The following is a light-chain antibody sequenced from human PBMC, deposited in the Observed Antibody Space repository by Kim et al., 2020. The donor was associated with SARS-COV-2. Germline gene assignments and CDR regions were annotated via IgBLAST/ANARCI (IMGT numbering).Light chain of an antibody. J-gene: IGLJ3*02. CDR3: QSYDSNNWV. CDR2: EDN. CDR1: SGSIASNY. Sequence: NFMLTQPHSVSESPGKTATISCTRSSGSIASNYVQWYQQRPGSAPTTVIYEDNRTPSGVPDRFSGSIDSSSNSASLTISGLKTEDGADYFCQSYDSNNWVFGGGTQLTVL. V-gene: IGLV6-57*04.